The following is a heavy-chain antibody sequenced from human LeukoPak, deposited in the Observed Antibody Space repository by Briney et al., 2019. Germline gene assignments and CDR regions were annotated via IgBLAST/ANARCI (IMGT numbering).Heavy chain of an antibody. V-gene: IGHV3-21*01. CDR3: ARDVQVATIYPLDY. Sequence: AGSLRLSCAASGFTFSSYSMNWVRQAPGKGLEWVSSISSSSSYIYYADSVKGRFTISRDNARNSLFLQMNSLRAEDTAVYYCARDVQVATIYPLDYWGQGTLVTVSS. CDR1: GFTFSSYS. D-gene: IGHD5-12*01. CDR2: ISSSSSYI. J-gene: IGHJ4*02.